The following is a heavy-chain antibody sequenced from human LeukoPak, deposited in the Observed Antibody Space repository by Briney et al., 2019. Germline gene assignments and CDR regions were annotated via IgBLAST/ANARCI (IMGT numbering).Heavy chain of an antibody. CDR1: GASVSSGGYY. D-gene: IGHD2-8*01. Sequence: SQTLSLTCSVSGASVSSGGYYWSWIRQTPGKGLEWIGYTYHSGSPFHNPSLKGRVTISVDGSKNQFSLKLTSLTAADTAVYYCARGTSFGLMNSDNWGQGTLVIVSS. CDR3: ARGTSFGLMNSDN. V-gene: IGHV4-30-2*01. CDR2: TYHSGSP. J-gene: IGHJ4*02.